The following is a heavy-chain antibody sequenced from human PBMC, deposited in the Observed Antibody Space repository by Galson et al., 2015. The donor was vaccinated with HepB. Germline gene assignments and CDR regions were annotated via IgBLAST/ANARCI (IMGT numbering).Heavy chain of an antibody. J-gene: IGHJ5*02. CDR3: ARGTHTLRWSKDPNWFDP. D-gene: IGHD5-24*01. V-gene: IGHV3-30*04. CDR1: GFTFSSYA. CDR2: ISYDGSNK. Sequence: SLRLSCAASGFTFSSYAMHWVRQAPGKGLEWVAVISYDGSNKYYADSVKGRFTISRDNSKNTLYLQMNSLRAEDTAVYYCARGTHTLRWSKDPNWFDPWGQGTLVTVSS.